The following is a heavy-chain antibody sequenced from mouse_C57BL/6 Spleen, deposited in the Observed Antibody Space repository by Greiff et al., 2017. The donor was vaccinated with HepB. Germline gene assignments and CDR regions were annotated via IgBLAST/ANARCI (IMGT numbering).Heavy chain of an antibody. J-gene: IGHJ1*03. D-gene: IGHD1-1*01. V-gene: IGHV1-64*01. Sequence: QVQLQQPGAELVKPGASVKLSCKASGYTFTSYWMHWVKQRPGQGLEWIGMIHPNSGSTNYNEKFKSKATLTVDKSSSTAYMQLSSLTSEDSAVYYCARSLCYGSSHWYFDVWGTGTTVTVSS. CDR3: ARSLCYGSSHWYFDV. CDR1: GYTFTSYW. CDR2: IHPNSGST.